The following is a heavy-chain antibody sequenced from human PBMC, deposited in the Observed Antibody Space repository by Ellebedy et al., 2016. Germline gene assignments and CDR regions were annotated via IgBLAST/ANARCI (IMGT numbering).Heavy chain of an antibody. V-gene: IGHV3-66*01. D-gene: IGHD3-3*01. CDR1: GFSVSSNY. CDR3: ARGITAFFYGINV. Sequence: LSLTCAASGFSVSSNYMIWVRQAPGKGLEWVSVMYSGGGTYYADSVKGRFTMSRDNSKNTLYLQMNSLRAEDTAVYHCARGITAFFYGINVWGQGTTVTVSS. CDR2: MYSGGGT. J-gene: IGHJ6*02.